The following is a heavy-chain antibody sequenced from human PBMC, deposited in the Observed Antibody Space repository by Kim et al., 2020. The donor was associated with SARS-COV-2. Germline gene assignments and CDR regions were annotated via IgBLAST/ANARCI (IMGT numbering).Heavy chain of an antibody. V-gene: IGHV4-4*02. Sequence: SETLSLTCAVSGASISSYNWFNWVRQAPGKGLEWIGEIFNSGATYYNPSLQSRVTISMDKSKNQFSLHMMSVTAADTAVYFCARGGGYYFDYWVQGALV. CDR1: GASISSYNW. CDR3: ARGGGYYFDY. J-gene: IGHJ4*02. D-gene: IGHD2-15*01. CDR2: IFNSGAT.